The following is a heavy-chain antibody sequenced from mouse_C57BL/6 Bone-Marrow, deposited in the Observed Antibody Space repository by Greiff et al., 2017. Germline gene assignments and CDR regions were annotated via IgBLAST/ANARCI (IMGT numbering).Heavy chain of an antibody. V-gene: IGHV7-3*01. CDR1: GFTFTDYY. CDR3: ARYTPGGYFDY. CDR2: IRNKANGYTT. J-gene: IGHJ2*01. Sequence: EVQLVESGGGLVQPGGSLSLSCAASGFTFTDYYMSWVRQPPGKALEWLGFIRNKANGYTTEYSASVKGRFTISRDNSQSILYLQMNALGAEDSATYCCARYTPGGYFDYWGQGTTLTVSS.